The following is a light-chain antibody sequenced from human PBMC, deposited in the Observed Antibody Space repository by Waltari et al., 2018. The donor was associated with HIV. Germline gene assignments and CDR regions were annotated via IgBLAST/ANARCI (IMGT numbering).Light chain of an antibody. V-gene: IGLV2-8*01. CDR3: SSYAGSDNYVV. Sequence: QSALTQPLSASGSPGQSVTISCPGTSSDIGVSEVLSWYQQHPGKAPKFIIFEVDQRPSGVPDRFSGSKSGNTASLTVSGLQAEDEAYYFCSSYAGSDNYVVFGGGTKLTVL. CDR2: EVD. J-gene: IGLJ2*01. CDR1: SSDIGVSEV.